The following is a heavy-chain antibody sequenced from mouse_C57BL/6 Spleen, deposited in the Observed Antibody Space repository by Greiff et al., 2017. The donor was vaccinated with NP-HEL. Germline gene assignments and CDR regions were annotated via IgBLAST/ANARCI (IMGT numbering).Heavy chain of an antibody. D-gene: IGHD2-1*01. CDR1: GFTFSDYY. CDR2: INYDGSST. Sequence: DVQLVESEGGLVQPGSSMKLSCTASGFTFSDYYMAWVRQVPEKGLEWVANINYDGSSTYYLDSLKSRFIISRDNAKNILYLQMSSLKSEDTATYYCARGLYYGNYDYWGHGTTLTVSS. J-gene: IGHJ2*01. CDR3: ARGLYYGNYDY. V-gene: IGHV5-16*01.